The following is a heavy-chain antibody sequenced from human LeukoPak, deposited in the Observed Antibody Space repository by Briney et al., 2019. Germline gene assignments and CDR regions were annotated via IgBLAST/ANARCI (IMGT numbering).Heavy chain of an antibody. V-gene: IGHV3-30*02. CDR3: AKDHSLQYYDSSGYFPGYY. Sequence: GGSLRLSCVASGFTFSSYGMHCARQAPGKGLEWVAFIRSDGTNKYYADSVKGRFTISRDNSKNTLFLQMNSLRADDTAVYYCAKDHSLQYYDSSGYFPGYYWGQGTLVTVSS. CDR1: GFTFSSYG. D-gene: IGHD3-22*01. CDR2: IRSDGTNK. J-gene: IGHJ4*02.